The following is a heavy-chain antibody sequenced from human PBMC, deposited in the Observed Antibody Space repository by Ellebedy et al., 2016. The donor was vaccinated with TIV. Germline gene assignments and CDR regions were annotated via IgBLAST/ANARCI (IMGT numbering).Heavy chain of an antibody. D-gene: IGHD2-2*01. CDR2: IKQDGSEK. V-gene: IGHV3-7*05. CDR3: ARGTQFRSTSCLDY. CDR1: GFTFSSYW. Sequence: GESLKIPCAAFGFTFSSYWMSWVRQAPGKGLEWVANIKQDGSEKYYLDSVKGRFTISRDNAKNSLYLQMNRLRAEDTAVYYCARGTQFRSTSCLDYWGQGTLVTVSS. J-gene: IGHJ4*02.